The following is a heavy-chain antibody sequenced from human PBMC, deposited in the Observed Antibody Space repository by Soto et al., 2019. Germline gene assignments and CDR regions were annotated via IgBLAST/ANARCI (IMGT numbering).Heavy chain of an antibody. J-gene: IGHJ6*02. CDR2: IIPIFGTA. Sequence: GASVKVSCKASGGTFSSYAISWVRQAPGQGLEWMGGIIPIFGTANYAQKFQGRVTITADESTSTAYMELSSLRSEDTAVYYCARVARFLEWLSPDYYYYGMDVWGQGTTVTVSS. D-gene: IGHD3-3*01. CDR3: ARVARFLEWLSPDYYYYGMDV. CDR1: GGTFSSYA. V-gene: IGHV1-69*13.